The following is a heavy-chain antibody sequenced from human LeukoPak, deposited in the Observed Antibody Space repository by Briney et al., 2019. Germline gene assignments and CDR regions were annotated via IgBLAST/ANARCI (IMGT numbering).Heavy chain of an antibody. CDR1: EFTFSGFA. CDR3: AKGPAVTMLILAPDNWFDP. V-gene: IGHV3-23*01. Sequence: WGSLRLSCAASEFTFSGFAMSWGRQAPGKGREECTGSSDSGGDTHYADSVKGRVTISRDNSKNTLYLKMNSLSAEDTAIYSCAKGPAVTMLILAPDNWFDPWGKGTMVTVSS. CDR2: SSDSGGDT. D-gene: IGHD3-10*01. J-gene: IGHJ5*02.